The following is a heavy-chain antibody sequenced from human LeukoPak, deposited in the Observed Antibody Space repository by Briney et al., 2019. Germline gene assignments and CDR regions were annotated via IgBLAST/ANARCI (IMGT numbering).Heavy chain of an antibody. Sequence: SQTLSLTCTVSGGSISSGSYYWSWIRQPAGKVREWIGRIYTSGSTNYNPSLKSRVTISVDTSKNQFSLKLSSVTAADTAVYYCARRVIFGVVISPYYYYMDVWGKGTTVTVSS. V-gene: IGHV4-61*02. CDR1: GGSISSGSYY. CDR3: ARRVIFGVVISPYYYYMDV. D-gene: IGHD3-3*01. CDR2: IYTSGST. J-gene: IGHJ6*03.